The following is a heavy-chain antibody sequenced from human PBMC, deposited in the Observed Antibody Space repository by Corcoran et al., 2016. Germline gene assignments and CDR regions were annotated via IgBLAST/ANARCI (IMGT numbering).Heavy chain of an antibody. J-gene: IGHJ4*02. CDR1: GYSFTSYW. V-gene: IGHV5-10-1*03. CDR2: SDPSDSYT. D-gene: IGHD5-12*01. Sequence: EVQLVQSGAEVKKPGESLRVSCKGSGYSFTSYWISWVRQMPGKGLEWMGRSDPSDSYTNYSPSFPGHVTISAAKSISTAYLQWSSLKASDTAIKYCAAPRDGNNYGEDYWGQGTLVTVSS. CDR3: AAPRDGNNYGEDY.